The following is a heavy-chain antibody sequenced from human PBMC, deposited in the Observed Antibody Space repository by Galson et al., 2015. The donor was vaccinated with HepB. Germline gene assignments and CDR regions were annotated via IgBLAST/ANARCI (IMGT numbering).Heavy chain of an antibody. CDR1: GFTFSSYA. CDR2: ISYDGSNK. CDR3: ARGYDSSGYSIDY. Sequence: SLRLSCAASGFTFSSYAMHWVRQAPGKGLEWVAVISYDGSNKYYADSVKGRFTISRDNSKNTLYLQMNSLRAEDTAVYYCARGYDSSGYSIDYWGQGTLVTVSS. V-gene: IGHV3-30*04. D-gene: IGHD3-22*01. J-gene: IGHJ4*02.